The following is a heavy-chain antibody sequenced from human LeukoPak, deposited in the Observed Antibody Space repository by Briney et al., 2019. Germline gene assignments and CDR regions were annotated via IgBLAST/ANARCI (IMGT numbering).Heavy chain of an antibody. CDR2: ISYDGSNK. V-gene: IGHV3-30-3*01. D-gene: IGHD4-17*01. CDR1: GFTFSSYA. CDR3: ARPTVTTDSDYFDY. Sequence: GGPLRLSCAASGFTFSSYAMHWVRQAPGKGLEWVAVISYDGSNKYYADSVKGRFTISRDNSKNTLYLQTNSLRAEDTAVYYCARPTVTTDSDYFDYWGQGTLVTVSS. J-gene: IGHJ4*02.